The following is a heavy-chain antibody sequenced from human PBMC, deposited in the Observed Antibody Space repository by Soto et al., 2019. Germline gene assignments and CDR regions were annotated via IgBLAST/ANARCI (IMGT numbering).Heavy chain of an antibody. CDR2: IYYSGST. D-gene: IGHD4-4*01. Sequence: SETLSLTCTVSGGSISSSSYYWGWIRQPPGKGLEWIGSIYYSGSTYYNPSLKSRVTISVDTSKNQFSLKLSSVTAADTAVYYCARGRGYYSNYYYYYYYMDVWGKGTTVTVSS. CDR3: ARGRGYYSNYYYYYYYMDV. J-gene: IGHJ6*03. CDR1: GGSISSSSYY. V-gene: IGHV4-39*01.